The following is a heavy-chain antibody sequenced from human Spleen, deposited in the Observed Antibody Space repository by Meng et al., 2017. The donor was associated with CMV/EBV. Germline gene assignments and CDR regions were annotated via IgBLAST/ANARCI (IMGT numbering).Heavy chain of an antibody. CDR3: ARDSVEWSRDY. CDR2: IKQDGSEK. CDR1: GFTFSSYW. Sequence: GGSLRLSCAASGFTFSSYWMSWVRQAPGKGLEWVANIKQDGSEKYYVDSVKGRFTISRDNDRNSVYLQMNSLRVEDTAVYFCARDSVEWSRDYWGQGTLVTVSS. V-gene: IGHV3-7*01. J-gene: IGHJ4*02. D-gene: IGHD3-3*01.